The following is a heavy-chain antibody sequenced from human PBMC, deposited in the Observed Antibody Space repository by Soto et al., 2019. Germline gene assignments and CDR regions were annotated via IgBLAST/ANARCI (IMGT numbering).Heavy chain of an antibody. J-gene: IGHJ4*02. CDR2: IYYSGST. CDR1: GGSISSSSYY. D-gene: IGHD4-4*01. Sequence: PSETLSLTCTVSGGSISSSSYYWGWIRQPPGKGLEWIGSIYYSGSTYYNPSLKSRVTISVDTSKNQFSLKLSSVTAADTAVYYCARPTRTDYSRVGKIDYWGQGTLVTV. CDR3: ARPTRTDYSRVGKIDY. V-gene: IGHV4-39*01.